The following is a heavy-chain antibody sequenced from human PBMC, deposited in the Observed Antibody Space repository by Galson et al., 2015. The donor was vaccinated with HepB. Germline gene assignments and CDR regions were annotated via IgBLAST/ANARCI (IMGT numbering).Heavy chain of an antibody. CDR3: AGAGEYSNP. D-gene: IGHD4-11*01. CDR1: GFTVSRNH. CDR2: IHGDGTI. J-gene: IGHJ5*02. V-gene: IGHV3-53*01. Sequence: SLRLSCAASGFTVSRNHMNWVRQAPGKGLEWVSIIHGDGTIYYADSVKGRFTISRDNSKNTVYLQMNSLRAEDTAVYYCAGAGEYSNPWGQGSLVTVPS.